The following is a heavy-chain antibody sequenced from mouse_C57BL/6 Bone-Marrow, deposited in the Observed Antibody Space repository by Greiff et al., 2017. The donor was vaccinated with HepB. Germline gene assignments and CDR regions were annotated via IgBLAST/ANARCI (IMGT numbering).Heavy chain of an antibody. CDR1: GYTFTSYD. D-gene: IGHD2-4*01. CDR2: IYPRDGST. Sequence: QVQLQQSGPELVKPGASVKLSCKASGYTFTSYDINWVKQRPGQGLEWIGWIYPRDGSTEYNEKFKGKATLTVDTSSSTAYMELHSLTSEDSAVYFCARRRLRRWYFDVWGTGTTVTVSS. J-gene: IGHJ1*03. CDR3: ARRRLRRWYFDV. V-gene: IGHV1-85*01.